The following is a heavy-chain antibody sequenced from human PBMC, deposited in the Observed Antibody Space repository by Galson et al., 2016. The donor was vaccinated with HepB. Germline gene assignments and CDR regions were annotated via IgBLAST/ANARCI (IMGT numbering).Heavy chain of an antibody. CDR2: IFPSDSTI. V-gene: IGHV5-51*01. D-gene: IGHD3-3*01. CDR1: GDTFIGYW. J-gene: IGHJ6*02. CDR3: ARGRGGYYYYMDV. Sequence: QSGAEVKKPGESLKISCQGSGDTFIGYWIVWVRQLPGKGLEWMGTIFPSDSTIKYSPSFRGQVTIPADKSITTAYLQWITLKASDTAIFYCARGRGGYYYYMDVWGPGTAVTVS.